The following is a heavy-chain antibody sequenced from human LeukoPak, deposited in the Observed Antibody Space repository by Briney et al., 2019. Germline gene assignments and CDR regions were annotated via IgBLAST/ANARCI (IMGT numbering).Heavy chain of an antibody. Sequence: GGSLRLSCAASGFTFSSYAMSWVRQAPGKGLEWVSAISGSGGSTYYADSVKGRFTISRDNSKNTLYLQMNSLRAEVTAVYYCAKSKLWELLPFDYWGQGTLVTVSS. CDR2: ISGSGGST. CDR1: GFTFSSYA. CDR3: AKSKLWELLPFDY. V-gene: IGHV3-23*01. D-gene: IGHD1-26*01. J-gene: IGHJ4*02.